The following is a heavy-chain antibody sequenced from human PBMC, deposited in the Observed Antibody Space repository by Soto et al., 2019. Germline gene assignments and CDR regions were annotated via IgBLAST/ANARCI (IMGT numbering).Heavy chain of an antibody. V-gene: IGHV1-69*02. CDR1: GGTFSTYS. D-gene: IGHD2-21*01. CDR3: TIGSWSGEVFDI. CDR2: IIPMLGVR. J-gene: IGHJ3*02. Sequence: QVQLVQSGAEVKKPGSSVKVSCKDSGGTFSTYSMFWVRQAPGQGLEWMGRIIPMLGVRNYAQRFQDRVTIIANKSTATVHMELSSLRSEDTALYYCTIGSWSGEVFDIWGQGTMVTVSS.